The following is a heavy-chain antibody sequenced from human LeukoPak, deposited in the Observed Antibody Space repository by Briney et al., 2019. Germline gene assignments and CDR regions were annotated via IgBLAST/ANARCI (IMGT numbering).Heavy chain of an antibody. CDR2: IGPKSGDT. Sequence: GASVKVSCKASGYTFTDYFIHWVRQVPGQGLEWMGWIGPKSGDTSYSQKFQGRVTVTRDTSISTAYMDLSRLRFDDTAVYYCGRNRLGKALDIRGQGTMVTVSS. V-gene: IGHV1-2*02. D-gene: IGHD7-27*01. CDR1: GYTFTDYF. J-gene: IGHJ3*02. CDR3: GRNRLGKALDI.